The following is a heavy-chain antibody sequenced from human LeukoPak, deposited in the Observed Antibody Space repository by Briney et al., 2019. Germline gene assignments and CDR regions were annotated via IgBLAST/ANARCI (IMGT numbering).Heavy chain of an antibody. J-gene: IGHJ4*02. CDR2: INPSGGST. CDR1: GYTFTSYY. CDR3: ARDGALRGYYYDSSGYYRLMDY. Sequence: ASVKVSCKASGYTFTSYYMHWVRQAPGQGLEWMGIINPSGGSTSYAQKFQSRVTMTRDTSTSTVYMELSSLRSEDTAVYYCARDGALRGYYYDSSGYYRLMDYWGQGTLVTVSS. V-gene: IGHV1-46*01. D-gene: IGHD3-22*01.